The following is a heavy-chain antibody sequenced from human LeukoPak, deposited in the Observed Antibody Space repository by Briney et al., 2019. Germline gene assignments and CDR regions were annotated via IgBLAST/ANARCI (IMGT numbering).Heavy chain of an antibody. V-gene: IGHV3-48*01. CDR2: ITNSGNSK. CDR1: GFTFSSYW. Sequence: PGGSLRLSCAASGFTFSSYWFHWVRQAPGKGLEWVSYITNSGNSKSYADSVKGRFTISRDNTKNSLYLQMNGLRAEDTAVYYCARTRSSGYLTSDYWGQGILVTVSS. J-gene: IGHJ4*02. CDR3: ARTRSSGYLTSDY. D-gene: IGHD3-22*01.